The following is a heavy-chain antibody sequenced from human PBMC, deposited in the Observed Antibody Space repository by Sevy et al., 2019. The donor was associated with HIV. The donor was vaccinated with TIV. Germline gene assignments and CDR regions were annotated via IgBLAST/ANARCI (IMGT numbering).Heavy chain of an antibody. CDR1: GYTFTNYH. CDR3: TRGDCGGDCSPHWFDP. Sequence: ASVKVSCKASGYTFTNYHMHWVRQAPGQGLEWMGIINPSAGSTRYAQKFQGRVTMTRDTSTGTVYMELSSLGSEDTAVYFCTRGDCGGDCSPHWFDPWGQGSLVTVSS. D-gene: IGHD2-21*01. J-gene: IGHJ5*02. V-gene: IGHV1-46*03. CDR2: INPSAGST.